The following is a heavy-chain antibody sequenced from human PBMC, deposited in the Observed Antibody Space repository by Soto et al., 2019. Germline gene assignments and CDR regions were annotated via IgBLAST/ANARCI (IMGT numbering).Heavy chain of an antibody. V-gene: IGHV3-74*01. Sequence: GGSLRLSCSASGFTLSNDLVHWVRQSPGKGLVWVSRINSDGSSTSYADSVKGRFTISRDNAKNTLYLQMNSLRAEDTAVYYCASWELLKFGYWGQGTLVTVSS. CDR3: ASWELLKFGY. D-gene: IGHD1-26*01. J-gene: IGHJ4*02. CDR2: INSDGSST. CDR1: GFTLSNDL.